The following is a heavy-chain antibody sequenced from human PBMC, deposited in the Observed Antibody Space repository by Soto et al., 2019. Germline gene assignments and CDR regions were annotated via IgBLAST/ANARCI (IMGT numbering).Heavy chain of an antibody. J-gene: IGHJ4*02. D-gene: IGHD1-1*01. Sequence: ETLSLTCAVYGGSFSGYYWTWIRQPPGTGLEWIGEINHSGSTNYNPSLKSRVTISVDTSKNQFPLKLTSVTAADTAVYYCARDNITGLFDYWGQGTLVTVSS. CDR3: ARDNITGLFDY. V-gene: IGHV4-34*01. CDR2: INHSGST. CDR1: GGSFSGYY.